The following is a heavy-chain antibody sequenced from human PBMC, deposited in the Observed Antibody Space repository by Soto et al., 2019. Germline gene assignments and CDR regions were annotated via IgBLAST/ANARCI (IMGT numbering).Heavy chain of an antibody. CDR3: ARKGVAARSYYFDY. J-gene: IGHJ4*02. Sequence: SETLSLTCTVSGGSISRYYWSWIRQPPGKGLEWIGYIYYSGSTNYNPSLKSRVTISVDTSKNQFSLKLSSVTAADTAVYYCARKGVAARSYYFDYWGQGTLVTVSS. V-gene: IGHV4-59*01. D-gene: IGHD6-6*01. CDR2: IYYSGST. CDR1: GGSISRYY.